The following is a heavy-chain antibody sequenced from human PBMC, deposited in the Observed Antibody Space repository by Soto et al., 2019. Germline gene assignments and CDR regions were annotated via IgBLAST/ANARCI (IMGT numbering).Heavy chain of an antibody. CDR2: ISSTTNYI. Sequence: GGSLRLTCAASGFTFTRYSMNWVRQAPGKGLEWVSSISSTTNYIYYADSMKGRFTVSRDNAKNSVYLEMNSLSAEDTAVYYCARESEDLTSNFDYWGQGTLVTVSS. V-gene: IGHV3-21*01. CDR3: ARESEDLTSNFDY. J-gene: IGHJ4*02. CDR1: GFTFTRYS.